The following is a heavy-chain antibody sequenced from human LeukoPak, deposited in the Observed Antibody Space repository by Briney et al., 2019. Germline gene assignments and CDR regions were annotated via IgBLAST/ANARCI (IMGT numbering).Heavy chain of an antibody. CDR1: GFTFSSYS. CDR2: ISSSSSYI. V-gene: IGHV3-21*01. Sequence: GGSLRLSCAASGFTFSSYSMNWVRQAPGKGLEWVSSISSSSSYIYYADSVQGRFTISRDNAKNSLYLQMNSLRAEDTAVYYCARVLGSGYSNYYYYYGMDVWGQGTTVTVSS. J-gene: IGHJ6*02. CDR3: ARVLGSGYSNYYYYYGMDV. D-gene: IGHD5-12*01.